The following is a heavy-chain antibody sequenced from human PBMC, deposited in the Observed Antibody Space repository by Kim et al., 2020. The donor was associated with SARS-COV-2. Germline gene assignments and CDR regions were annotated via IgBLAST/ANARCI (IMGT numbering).Heavy chain of an antibody. D-gene: IGHD1-26*01. V-gene: IGHV4-34*01. CDR1: GGSFSGYY. CDR3: ARGLGSGSYYWFDP. CDR2: INQSGST. Sequence: SETLSLTCAVYGGSFSGYYWSWIRQPPGKGLEWIGEINQSGSTNYNPSLKSRVTISVDTSKNQFSLKLSSVTAADTAVYYCARGLGSGSYYWFDPWGQGT. J-gene: IGHJ5*02.